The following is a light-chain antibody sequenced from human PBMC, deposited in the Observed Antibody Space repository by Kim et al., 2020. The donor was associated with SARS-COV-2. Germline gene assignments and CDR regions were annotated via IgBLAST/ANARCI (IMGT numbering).Light chain of an antibody. CDR3: QHRFNWQYS. CDR1: QSVSTY. Sequence: SLSPGERVTLSCRASQSVSTYVAWYQQKPGQAPRLLIYDASNRATGIPARFSGSGSGTDFTLSISSLQPEDFAVYYCQHRFNWQYSFGQGTKLEI. V-gene: IGKV3D-11*02. J-gene: IGKJ2*03. CDR2: DAS.